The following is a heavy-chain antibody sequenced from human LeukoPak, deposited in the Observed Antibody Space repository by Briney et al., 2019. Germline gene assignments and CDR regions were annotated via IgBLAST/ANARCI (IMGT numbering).Heavy chain of an antibody. Sequence: RPGGSLRLSCAASGFSFNSYPMHWVRQAPGKGLEWVAVISNDGNNKYYADSVKGRFTISRDNSNNTLSLQMNGLRAEDTAVYYCARPDDSESFYRANHYWGRGTLVTVS. CDR2: ISNDGNNK. CDR1: GFSFNSYP. V-gene: IGHV3-30*04. CDR3: ARPDDSESFYRANHY. J-gene: IGHJ4*02. D-gene: IGHD3-10*01.